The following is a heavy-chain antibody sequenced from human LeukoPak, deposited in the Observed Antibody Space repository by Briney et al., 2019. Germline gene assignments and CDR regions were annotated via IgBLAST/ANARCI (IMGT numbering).Heavy chain of an antibody. D-gene: IGHD5-18*01. V-gene: IGHV4-30-4*08. CDR1: GGSISSGDYY. CDR3: ARVHFYVDTAMQVLDP. Sequence: MASETLSLTCTVSGGSISSGDYYWSWIRQHPGKGLEWIGYIYYSGSTYYNPSLKSRVTISVDTSKNQFSLKLSSVTAADTAVYYCARVHFYVDTAMQVLDPWGQGTLVTVSS. J-gene: IGHJ5*02. CDR2: IYYSGST.